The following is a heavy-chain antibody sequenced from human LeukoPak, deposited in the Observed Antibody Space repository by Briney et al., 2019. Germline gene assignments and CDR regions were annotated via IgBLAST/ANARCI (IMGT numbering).Heavy chain of an antibody. V-gene: IGHV4-59*01. D-gene: IGHD5-18*01. Sequence: SETLSLTCTVSGGSISTYYWSWIRQPPGKGLEWIGYVYNRGSTNYNPSLKSQVTISVDTSNNRFSLKLSSVTAADTAVYYCARARPDTAMAVDYWGQGTLVTVSS. CDR2: VYNRGST. J-gene: IGHJ4*02. CDR1: GGSISTYY. CDR3: ARARPDTAMAVDY.